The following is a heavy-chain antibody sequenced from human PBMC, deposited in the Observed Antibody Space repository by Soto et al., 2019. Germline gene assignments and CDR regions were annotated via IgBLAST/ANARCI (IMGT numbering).Heavy chain of an antibody. CDR2: ISWNSGSI. CDR3: AKSTNYDFWSGPSPTIDY. J-gene: IGHJ4*02. V-gene: IGHV3-9*01. Sequence: EVQLVESGGGLVQPGRSLRLSCAASGFTFDDYAMHWVRQAPGKGLEWVSGISWNSGSIGYADSVKGRFTISRDNAKNSLYLQMNSLRAEVTALYYCAKSTNYDFWSGPSPTIDYWGQGTLVTVSS. CDR1: GFTFDDYA. D-gene: IGHD3-3*01.